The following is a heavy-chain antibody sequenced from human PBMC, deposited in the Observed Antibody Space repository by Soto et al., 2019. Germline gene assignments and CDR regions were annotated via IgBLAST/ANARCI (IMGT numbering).Heavy chain of an antibody. CDR2: ISSDGGRT. CDR3: AKDIDYGSGSFTFDY. CDR1: GFTFSSYA. V-gene: IGHV3-23*01. Sequence: EVQLLESGGGWVQPGGSLRVSCAASGFTFSSYAMSWVRQAPGKGLEWVSAISSDGGRTNYADSVKGRFTISRDNSKNTLYLQMNSLRAEDTAVYYCAKDIDYGSGSFTFDYWGQGTLVTVSS. D-gene: IGHD3-10*01. J-gene: IGHJ4*02.